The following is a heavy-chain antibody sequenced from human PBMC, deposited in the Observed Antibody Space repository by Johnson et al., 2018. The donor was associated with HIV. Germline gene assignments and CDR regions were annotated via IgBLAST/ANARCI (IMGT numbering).Heavy chain of an antibody. CDR1: GFTFSSYG. J-gene: IGHJ3*02. Sequence: QVQVVESGGGVVQPGRSLRLSCAASGFTFSSYGMYWVRQAPGKGLEWVAVISFDANNKYYADSVKGRFTISRDNSKNTLYLQMNSLRAEDTAVYYCAKDGPLNYYDSSGYYLELGDAFDIWGQGTLVTVSS. CDR2: ISFDANNK. D-gene: IGHD3-22*01. V-gene: IGHV3-30*18. CDR3: AKDGPLNYYDSSGYYLELGDAFDI.